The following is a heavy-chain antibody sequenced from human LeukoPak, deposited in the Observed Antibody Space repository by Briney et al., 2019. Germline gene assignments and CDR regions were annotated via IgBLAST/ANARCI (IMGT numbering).Heavy chain of an antibody. J-gene: IGHJ6*03. D-gene: IGHD5-24*01. CDR3: ARVSRDGRPYYYLDV. V-gene: IGHV4-61*05. CDR2: IYNFGST. CDR1: GGSISSSSYY. Sequence: SETLSLTCTVSGGSISSSSYYWGWIRQPPGKGLEWIGYIYNFGSTKYNPSLKSRVAISVDTSKNQFSLKLSSVTAADTAVYYCARVSRDGRPYYYLDVWGKGTTVTISS.